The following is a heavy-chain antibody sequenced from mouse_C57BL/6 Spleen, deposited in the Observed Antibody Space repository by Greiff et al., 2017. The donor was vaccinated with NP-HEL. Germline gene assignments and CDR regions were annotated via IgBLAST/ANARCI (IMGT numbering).Heavy chain of an antibody. J-gene: IGHJ1*03. Sequence: QVQLQQPGAELVKPGASVKLSCKASGYTFTSYWMHWVKQRPGQGLEWIGMIHPNSGSTNYNEKFKSKATLTVDKSSSPAYMQLSSLTSEDSAVYSCARSPYDGYSYWYFDVRGTGTTVTVSS. CDR1: GYTFTSYW. V-gene: IGHV1-64*01. D-gene: IGHD2-3*01. CDR3: ARSPYDGYSYWYFDV. CDR2: IHPNSGST.